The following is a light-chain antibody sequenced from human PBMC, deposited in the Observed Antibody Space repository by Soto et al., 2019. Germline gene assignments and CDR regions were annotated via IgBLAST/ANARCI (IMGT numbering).Light chain of an antibody. V-gene: IGKV3-20*01. CDR2: GAS. Sequence: IGLTQSAGTLALSPGERATLSCRASQSVSSSYLAWYQQKPGQAPRLLIYGASSRATGIPDRFSGSGSGTDFTLTISRLEPEDFAVYYCQQYGSSPRTFGQGTKVDIK. J-gene: IGKJ1*01. CDR1: QSVSSSY. CDR3: QQYGSSPRT.